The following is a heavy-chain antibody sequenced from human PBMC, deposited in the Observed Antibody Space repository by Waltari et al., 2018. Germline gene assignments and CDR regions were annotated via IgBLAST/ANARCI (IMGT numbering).Heavy chain of an antibody. CDR2: IKSKTDGGTT. V-gene: IGHV3-15*01. CDR3: TTSHYYDSSGYPTGYYMDV. Sequence: EVQLVESGGGLVKPGGSLRLSCAASGFTFSNAWMSWVRQAPGKGREWVGRIKSKTDGGTTDYAAPVKGRFTISRDDSKNTLYLQMNSLKTEDTAVYYCTTSHYYDSSGYPTGYYMDVWGKGTTVTVSS. D-gene: IGHD3-22*01. J-gene: IGHJ6*03. CDR1: GFTFSNAW.